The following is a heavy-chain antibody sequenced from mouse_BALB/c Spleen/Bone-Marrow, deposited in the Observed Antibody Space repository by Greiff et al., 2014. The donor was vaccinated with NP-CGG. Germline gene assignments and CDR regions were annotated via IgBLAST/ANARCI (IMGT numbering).Heavy chain of an antibody. CDR1: GYSITGGYY. J-gene: IGHJ4*01. CDR2: ISYDGSN. D-gene: IGHD2-14*01. CDR3: ASVEVHAMDY. Sequence: EVKLMESGPGLVKPSQSLSLTCSVTGYSITGGYYWNWIRQFPGNKLEWLGYISYDGSNHYNPSLANRVSITRDTSKNQIFLKLNSVTTEDTATYYCASVEVHAMDYWGQGTSVTVSS. V-gene: IGHV3-6*02.